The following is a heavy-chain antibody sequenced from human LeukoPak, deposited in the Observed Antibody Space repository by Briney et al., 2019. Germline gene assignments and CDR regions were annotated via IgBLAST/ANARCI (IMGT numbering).Heavy chain of an antibody. J-gene: IGHJ4*02. Sequence: GASVKVSCKASGYTFTGYYMHWVRQAPGQGLEWMGWINPNSGGTNYAQKFQGRVTMTRDTSISTAYMELSRLRSDDTAVYYCAIVYCSSTSCYAGFDYWGQGTLVTVSS. CDR2: INPNSGGT. V-gene: IGHV1-2*02. CDR3: AIVYCSSTSCYAGFDY. CDR1: GYTFTGYY. D-gene: IGHD2-2*01.